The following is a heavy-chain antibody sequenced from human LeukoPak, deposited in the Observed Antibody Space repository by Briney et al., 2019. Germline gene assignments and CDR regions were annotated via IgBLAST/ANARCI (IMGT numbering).Heavy chain of an antibody. D-gene: IGHD2-2*01. CDR1: GFTFSNAW. J-gene: IGHJ6*03. CDR3: TTRRILGYCSSTSCHYYYYYYMDV. Sequence: GGSLRLSCAASGFTFSNAWMSWVRQAPGKGLEWVGRIKSKTDDRTTDYAAPVKGRFTISRDDSKNTLYLQMNSLKTEDTAVYYCTTRRILGYCSSTSCHYYYYYYMDVWGKGTTVTVSS. V-gene: IGHV3-15*01. CDR2: IKSKTDDRTT.